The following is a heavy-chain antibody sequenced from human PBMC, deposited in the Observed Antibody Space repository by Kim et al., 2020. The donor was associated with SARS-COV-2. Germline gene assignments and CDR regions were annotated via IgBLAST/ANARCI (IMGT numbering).Heavy chain of an antibody. CDR1: GYTFTSYG. CDR3: ARKTMIAFQAYYYYGMDV. Sequence: ASVKVSCKASGYTFTSYGISWVRQAPGQGLEWMGWISAYNGNTNYAQKLQGRVTMTTDTSTSTAYMELRSLRSDDTAVYYCARKTMIAFQAYYYYGMDVWGRATTATVSS. D-gene: IGHD3-22*01. CDR2: ISAYNGNT. V-gene: IGHV1-18*01. J-gene: IGHJ6*02.